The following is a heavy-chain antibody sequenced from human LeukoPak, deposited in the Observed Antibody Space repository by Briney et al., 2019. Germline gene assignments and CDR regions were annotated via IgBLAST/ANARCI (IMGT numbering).Heavy chain of an antibody. V-gene: IGHV1-2*02. D-gene: IGHD3-22*01. Sequence: ASVKVSCKASGYTFTGYYMHWVRQAPGQGLEWMGWINPNSGGTNYAQKFQGRVTMTRDTSISTAYMELSRLRSDDAAVYYCESSGTYDSSGYHDYWGQGTLVTVSS. CDR1: GYTFTGYY. CDR3: ESSGTYDSSGYHDY. CDR2: INPNSGGT. J-gene: IGHJ4*02.